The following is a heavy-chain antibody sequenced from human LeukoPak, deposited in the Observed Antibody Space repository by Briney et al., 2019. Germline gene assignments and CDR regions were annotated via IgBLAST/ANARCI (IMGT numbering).Heavy chain of an antibody. V-gene: IGHV3-48*02. CDR2: ISSSSSTI. CDR1: GFTFSSYA. J-gene: IGHJ4*02. Sequence: GGSLRLSCAASGFTFSSYAMSWVRQAPGKGPEWVSYISSSSSTIYYADSVKGRFTISRDNAKNSLYLQMNSLRDEDTAVYYCARRTYGGLDYWGQGTLVTVSS. CDR3: ARRTYGGLDY. D-gene: IGHD4-23*01.